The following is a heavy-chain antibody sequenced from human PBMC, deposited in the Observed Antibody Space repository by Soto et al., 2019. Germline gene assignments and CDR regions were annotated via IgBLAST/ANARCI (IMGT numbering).Heavy chain of an antibody. D-gene: IGHD3-3*01. Sequence: ASVKVSCKASGYTFTGYYMHWVRQAPGQGLEWMGWINPNSGGTNYAQKFQGWVTMTRDTSISTAYMELSRLRSDDTAVYYCARGGNYDPYYYGMDVWGQGTTVTVS. CDR2: INPNSGGT. CDR3: ARGGNYDPYYYGMDV. J-gene: IGHJ6*02. CDR1: GYTFTGYY. V-gene: IGHV1-2*04.